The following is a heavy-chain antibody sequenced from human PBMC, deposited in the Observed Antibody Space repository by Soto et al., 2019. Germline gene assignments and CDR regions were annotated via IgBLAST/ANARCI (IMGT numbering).Heavy chain of an antibody. D-gene: IGHD4-17*01. Sequence: VQLVESGGGLVQPGGSLRLSCAASGFTFSSYEMNWVRQAPGKGLEWVAVISYDGSNKYYADSVKGRFTISRDNSKNTLYLQMNSLRAEDTAVYYCARARDGDPGRCLDYWGQGTLVTVSS. J-gene: IGHJ4*02. V-gene: IGHV3-30-3*01. CDR2: ISYDGSNK. CDR3: ARARDGDPGRCLDY. CDR1: GFTFSSYE.